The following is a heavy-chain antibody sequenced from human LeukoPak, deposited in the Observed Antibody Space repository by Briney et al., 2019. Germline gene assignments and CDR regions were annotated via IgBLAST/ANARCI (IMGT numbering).Heavy chain of an antibody. CDR3: ARVGPEYCSGGSCYTTEYYFDY. D-gene: IGHD2-15*01. V-gene: IGHV1-18*01. CDR2: ISAYNGNT. CDR1: GYTFTSYG. J-gene: IGHJ4*02. Sequence: ASVKVSCKASGYTFTSYGISWVRQAPGQGLEWMGWISAYNGNTNYAQKLQGRVTMTTDTSTSTAYIELRSLRSDDTAVYYCARVGPEYCSGGSCYTTEYYFDYWGQGTLVTVSS.